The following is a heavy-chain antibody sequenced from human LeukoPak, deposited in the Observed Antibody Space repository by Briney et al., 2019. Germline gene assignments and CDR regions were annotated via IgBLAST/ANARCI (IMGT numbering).Heavy chain of an antibody. CDR3: ARDPGHYGVVV. CDR1: GGSISSSSYY. J-gene: IGHJ6*02. CDR2: IYYSGST. Sequence: SETLSLTCAVSGGSISSSSYYWGWIRQPPGKGLAWIGSIYYSGSTYYNPSLKGRVTISIDTSKNQFSLRLSSVTAADTAVYYCARDPGHYGVVVWGQGTTVTVSS. V-gene: IGHV4-39*07.